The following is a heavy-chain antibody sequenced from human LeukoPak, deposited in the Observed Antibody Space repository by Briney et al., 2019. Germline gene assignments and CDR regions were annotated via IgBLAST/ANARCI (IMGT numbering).Heavy chain of an antibody. CDR2: INHSGST. CDR1: GGSFNNYY. V-gene: IGHV4-34*01. J-gene: IGHJ6*02. D-gene: IGHD3-22*01. CDR3: ARGLGYYDSSGYPPYCMDV. Sequence: SETLSLTCAVYGGSFNNYYWTWIRQPPGKGLEWIGEINHSGSTNYNPSLKSRITISVDTSKNQFSLKLTSVTAADTAVYYCARGLGYYDSSGYPPYCMDVWGQGTTVTVSS.